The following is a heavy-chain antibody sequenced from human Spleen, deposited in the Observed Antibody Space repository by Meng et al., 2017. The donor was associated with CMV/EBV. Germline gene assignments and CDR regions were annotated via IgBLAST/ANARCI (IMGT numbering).Heavy chain of an antibody. CDR2: INWNGDSS. Sequence: GESLKISCAASGFTFDDYGMSWVRQAPGKGLEWVSGINWNGDSSGHADSVRSRFTISRDNAKNSLYLQMSSLRAEDTAFYFCARGGGSELLHYFNYWGQGTLVTVSS. J-gene: IGHJ4*02. V-gene: IGHV3-20*04. CDR3: ARGGGSELLHYFNY. CDR1: GFTFDDYG. D-gene: IGHD1-14*01.